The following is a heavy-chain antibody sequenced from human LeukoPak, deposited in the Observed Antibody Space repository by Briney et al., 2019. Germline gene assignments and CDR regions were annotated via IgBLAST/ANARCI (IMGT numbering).Heavy chain of an antibody. J-gene: IGHJ5*02. Sequence: ASVKVSCKASGYTFTDYYFHWVRQAPGQGLEWMGWINPNSGGTNYEQKFQGRVTMTRDTSISTTYMELSSLTSDDTAVYYCARDPAPSHYYDSSGRQHNWFDPWGQGTLVTVSS. V-gene: IGHV1-2*02. CDR1: GYTFTDYY. D-gene: IGHD3-22*01. CDR2: INPNSGGT. CDR3: ARDPAPSHYYDSSGRQHNWFDP.